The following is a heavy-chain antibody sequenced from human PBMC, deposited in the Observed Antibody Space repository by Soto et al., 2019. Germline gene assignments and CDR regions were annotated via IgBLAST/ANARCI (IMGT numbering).Heavy chain of an antibody. Sequence: GGSLRLSCAASGFTFRSYAMSWVRQAPGKGLEWVATITGTGTSTYYADSVKGRFTISRDNSKNTLYLQMNGLRAEDTAVYYCAKARYYDSTGYLYYFDYWGQGTLVTVPQ. D-gene: IGHD3-22*01. CDR1: GFTFRSYA. CDR2: ITGTGTST. CDR3: AKARYYDSTGYLYYFDY. J-gene: IGHJ4*02. V-gene: IGHV3-23*01.